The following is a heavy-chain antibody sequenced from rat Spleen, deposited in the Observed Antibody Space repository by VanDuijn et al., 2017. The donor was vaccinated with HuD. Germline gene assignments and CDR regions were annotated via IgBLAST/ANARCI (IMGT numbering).Heavy chain of an antibody. J-gene: IGHJ2*01. Sequence: EVQLVESGGGLVQPGRSMKLSCAASGFTFSNYDMAWVRQAPKKGLEWVATISSDGGRNFYRDSVKGRFTISRDNAKSTLSLQMDSLRSEDKATFYCARRHYGYTDYFDYWGQGVMVTVSS. CDR3: ARRHYGYTDYFDY. D-gene: IGHD1-9*01. V-gene: IGHV5-25*01. CDR1: GFTFSNYD. CDR2: ISSDGGRN.